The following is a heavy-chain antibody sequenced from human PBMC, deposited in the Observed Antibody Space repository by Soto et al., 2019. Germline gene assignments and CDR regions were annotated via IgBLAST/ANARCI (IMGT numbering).Heavy chain of an antibody. CDR3: ARESAMTTVTTAVAFDV. Sequence: QVQLVESGGGSVKPGGSLRLSCAASGFTFSDYYMSWIRQAPGKGLEWASYISFNGGTIYYADSVKDRVTISRDNVKNSLYLEMNSLRAEDTAVYYCARESAMTTVTTAVAFDVGGRGTVVTVSS. V-gene: IGHV3-11*01. CDR2: ISFNGGTI. CDR1: GFTFSDYY. D-gene: IGHD4-4*01. J-gene: IGHJ3*01.